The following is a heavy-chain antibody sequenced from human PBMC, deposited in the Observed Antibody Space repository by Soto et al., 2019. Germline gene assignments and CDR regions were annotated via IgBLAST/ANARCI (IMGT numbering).Heavy chain of an antibody. V-gene: IGHV3-53*01. CDR2: IYSGGST. D-gene: IGHD6-13*01. J-gene: IGHJ6*02. Sequence: GGSLRLSXAASGFTVSSNYMSWVRQAPGKGLEWVSVIYSGGSTYYADSVKGRFTISRDNSKNTLYLQMNSLRAEDTAVYYCARLETGGGSSWPAYYYYYGRDVWGQGTTVTVSS. CDR1: GFTVSSNY. CDR3: ARLETGGGSSWPAYYYYYGRDV.